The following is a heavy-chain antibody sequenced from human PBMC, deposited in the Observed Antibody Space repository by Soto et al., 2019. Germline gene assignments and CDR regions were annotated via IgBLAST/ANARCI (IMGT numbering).Heavy chain of an antibody. D-gene: IGHD3-22*01. V-gene: IGHV1-8*02. Sequence: QVQLMQSGAEVRKPGASVKVSCRASGYTFTDYDINWVRQATGQGLEWLGWMTPNSGNTGYALKLQGRVTLTRDISRSTAYMELSSLASEDTAVYYCARTLYDTGDFDHWGQGTLVTVSS. CDR1: GYTFTDYD. J-gene: IGHJ5*02. CDR3: ARTLYDTGDFDH. CDR2: MTPNSGNT.